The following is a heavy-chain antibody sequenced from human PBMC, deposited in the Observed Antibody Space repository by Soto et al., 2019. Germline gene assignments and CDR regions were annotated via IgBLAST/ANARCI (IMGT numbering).Heavy chain of an antibody. CDR3: ARGFMRFLEPFDY. CDR2: MNPNSGNT. J-gene: IGHJ4*02. V-gene: IGHV1-8*01. CDR1: GYTFTSYD. Sequence: GASVKVSCKASGYTFTSYDINWVRQATGQGLEWMGWMNPNSGNTGHAQKFQGRVTMTRNTSISTAYMELSSLRSEDTAVYYCARGFMRFLEPFDYWGQGTLVTVSS. D-gene: IGHD3-3*01.